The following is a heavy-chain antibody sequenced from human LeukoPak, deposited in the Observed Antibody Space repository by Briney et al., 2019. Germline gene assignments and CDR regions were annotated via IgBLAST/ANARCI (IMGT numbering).Heavy chain of an antibody. V-gene: IGHV4-59*11. D-gene: IGHD4-17*01. Sequence: PSETLSLTCTVSGGSISSHYWSWIRQPPGKGLEWIGYIYYSGSTNYNPSLKSRVTISVDTSKNQFSLKLSSVTAADTAVYYCVRDHLGTVTTDWGQGTLVTVSS. CDR3: VRDHLGTVTTD. J-gene: IGHJ4*02. CDR2: IYYSGST. CDR1: GGSISSHY.